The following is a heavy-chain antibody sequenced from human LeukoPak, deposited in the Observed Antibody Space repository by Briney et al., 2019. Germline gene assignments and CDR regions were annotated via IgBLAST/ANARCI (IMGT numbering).Heavy chain of an antibody. CDR2: INSDGSST. J-gene: IGHJ6*02. D-gene: IGHD2-15*01. CDR3: ARAGWDLLPPYYYYGLDV. Sequence: GGSLRLSCAASGFTFSSYWMHWVRQAPGKGLVWVSRINSDGSSTNYADSVKGRFTISRDNAKNTLYLQMSSLREEDTAVYFCARAGWDLLPPYYYYGLDVWGQGTTVTVSS. CDR1: GFTFSSYW. V-gene: IGHV3-74*01.